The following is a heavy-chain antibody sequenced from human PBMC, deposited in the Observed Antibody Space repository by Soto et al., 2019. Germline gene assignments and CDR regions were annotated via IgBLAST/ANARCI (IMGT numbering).Heavy chain of an antibody. CDR3: ARGNPPIASGSLDY. D-gene: IGHD3-10*01. V-gene: IGHV1-69*06. CDR1: GGTFSSYA. Sequence: SVKVSCKASGGTFSSYAISWVRQAPGQGLEWMGGIIPIFGTANYAQKFQGRVTITADKSTSTAYMELSSLRSEDTAVYYCARGNPPIASGSLDYWGQGTLVTVSS. CDR2: IIPIFGTA. J-gene: IGHJ4*02.